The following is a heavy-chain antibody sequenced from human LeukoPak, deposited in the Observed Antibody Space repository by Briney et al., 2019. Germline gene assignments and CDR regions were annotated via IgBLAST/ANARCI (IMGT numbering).Heavy chain of an antibody. D-gene: IGHD2-15*01. CDR2: IYYSGST. CDR3: AAMSLGYCSGGSCHPDY. V-gene: IGHV4-30-4*07. CDR1: GGSISSGGYS. Sequence: SQTLSLTCAVSGGSISSGGYSWSWIRQPPGKGLEWIGYIYYSGSTYYNPSLKSRVTISVDTSENQFSLKLSSVTAADTAVYYCAAMSLGYCSGGSCHPDYWGQGTLVTVSS. J-gene: IGHJ4*02.